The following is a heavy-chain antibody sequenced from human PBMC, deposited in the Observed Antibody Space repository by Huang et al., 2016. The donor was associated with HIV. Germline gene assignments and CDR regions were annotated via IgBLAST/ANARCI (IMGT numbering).Heavy chain of an antibody. Sequence: EVQLEEFGGRLVQPGRSLRLSCATYGFKFDDYAMHGVRQGPGGGVGWVSGISWNSGDILYADSVRGRFAISRDNAVKSLYLQMDSLRREDTALYYCVKDRRMRGSGWTFFDNWGQGTLVDVSS. D-gene: IGHD6-19*01. CDR2: ISWNSGDI. CDR1: GFKFDDYA. CDR3: VKDRRMRGSGWTFFDN. J-gene: IGHJ4*02. V-gene: IGHV3-9*01.